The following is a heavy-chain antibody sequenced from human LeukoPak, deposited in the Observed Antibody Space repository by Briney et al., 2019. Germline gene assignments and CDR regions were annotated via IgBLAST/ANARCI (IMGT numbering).Heavy chain of an antibody. D-gene: IGHD2-15*01. V-gene: IGHV3-64*01. J-gene: IGHJ4*02. CDR1: GFTFSSYA. CDR3: AREYCSGGCCQYYFDY. CDR2: ISSDGGSP. Sequence: GGSLRLSCAASGFTFSSYAMHLVRQAPGKGLEYVSGISSDGGSPFHVNSVKGRFTIYRDNSKDTLYLQMGSLRAEDMAVYYCAREYCSGGCCQYYFDYWGQGTLVTVSS.